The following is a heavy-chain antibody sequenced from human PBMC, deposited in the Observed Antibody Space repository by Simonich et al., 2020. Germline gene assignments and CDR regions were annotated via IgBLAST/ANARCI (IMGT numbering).Heavy chain of an antibody. CDR2: ISNDGSNK. CDR3: AREGLLLDAFDI. V-gene: IGHV3-30*07. CDR1: GFTFSSYA. Sequence: QVQLVESGGGVVQPGRSLRLSCAASGFTFSSYAMHWVRQAPGKGLEWVAVISNDGSNKYYADSVKGRFTISRDNSKNTLYLKMNSLRAEDTAVYYCAREGLLLDAFDIWGQGTMVTVSS. J-gene: IGHJ3*02. D-gene: IGHD2-15*01.